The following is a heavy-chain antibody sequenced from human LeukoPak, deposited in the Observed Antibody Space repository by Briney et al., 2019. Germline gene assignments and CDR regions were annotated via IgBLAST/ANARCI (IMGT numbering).Heavy chain of an antibody. CDR3: AKVTGYDYVWGSYRNADY. Sequence: PGGSLRLXCAASGFTFSSYGMHWVRQAPGKGLEWVAFIRYDGSNKYYADSVKGRFTISRDNSKNTLYLQMNSLRAEDTAVYYCAKVTGYDYVWGSYRNADYWGQGTLVTVSS. V-gene: IGHV3-30*02. J-gene: IGHJ4*02. D-gene: IGHD3-16*02. CDR2: IRYDGSNK. CDR1: GFTFSSYG.